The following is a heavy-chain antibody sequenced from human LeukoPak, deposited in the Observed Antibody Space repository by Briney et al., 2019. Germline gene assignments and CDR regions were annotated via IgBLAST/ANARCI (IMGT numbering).Heavy chain of an antibody. D-gene: IGHD3-22*01. CDR2: INPSGGST. J-gene: IGHJ4*02. CDR1: GYTFTSYY. Sequence: GASVKVSCKASGYTFTSYYMHWVRQAPGQGLEWMGIINPSGGSTSYAQKFQGRVTMTRDTSTSTVYMELSSLRSEDTAVYYCARGESLVVITTLAFDYWGQGTLVTVSS. V-gene: IGHV1-46*01. CDR3: ARGESLVVITTLAFDY.